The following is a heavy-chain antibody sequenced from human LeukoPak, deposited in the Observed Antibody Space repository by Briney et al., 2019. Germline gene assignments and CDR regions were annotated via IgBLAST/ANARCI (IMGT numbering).Heavy chain of an antibody. D-gene: IGHD5-18*01. J-gene: IGHJ3*02. V-gene: IGHV1-69*06. CDR1: GYTFTSYG. CDR3: ARVDTAMEFAFDI. Sequence: ASVKVSCKASGYTFTSYGISWVRQAPGQGLEWMGGIIPIFGTANYAQKFQGRVTITADKSTSTAYMELSSLRSEDTAVYYCARVDTAMEFAFDIWGQGTMVTVSS. CDR2: IIPIFGTA.